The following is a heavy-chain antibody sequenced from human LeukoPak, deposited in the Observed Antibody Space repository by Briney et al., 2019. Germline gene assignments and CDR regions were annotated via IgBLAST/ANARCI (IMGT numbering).Heavy chain of an antibody. D-gene: IGHD4-17*01. V-gene: IGHV1-2*02. J-gene: IGHJ4*02. CDR3: PRDPSQGYGN. Sequence: GASLKVSCKASGYTFTDYFIHWVRQAPGQGLEWMGWVNPNSGGTKYAQKFQGRFIMTRDTSISTAYMELSSLRSDDTAVFYCPRDPSQGYGNWGQGTLVTVSS. CDR2: VNPNSGGT. CDR1: GYTFTDYF.